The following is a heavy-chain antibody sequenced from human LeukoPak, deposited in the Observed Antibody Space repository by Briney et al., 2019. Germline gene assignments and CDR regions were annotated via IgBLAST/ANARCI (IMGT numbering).Heavy chain of an antibody. CDR2: ISGSGGST. D-gene: IGHD5-24*01. CDR3: AKDIEVGDGHNYFFITFDI. Sequence: PGGSLRLSCAASGFTFSSYGMSWVRQAPGKGLEWVSAISGSGGSTYYADSVKGRFTISRDNSKNTLHLQMNSLRAEDTAVYYCAKDIEVGDGHNYFFITFDIWGQGTMVTVSS. V-gene: IGHV3-23*01. J-gene: IGHJ3*02. CDR1: GFTFSSYG.